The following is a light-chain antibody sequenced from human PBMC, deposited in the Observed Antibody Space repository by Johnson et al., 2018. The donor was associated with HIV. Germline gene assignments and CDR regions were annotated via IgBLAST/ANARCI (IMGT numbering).Light chain of an antibody. CDR3: GIWDASLSTLYV. V-gene: IGLV1-51*02. J-gene: IGLJ1*01. CDR2: EDN. Sequence: QSVLTQPPSVSAAPGQTVNISCSGNVSNIESYFVSWYQQLPGAAPTLLIYEDNKRPSGIPDRFSGSKSGATATLGITGLQPGDEADYYCGIWDASLSTLYVFGTGTTITVL. CDR1: VSNIESYF.